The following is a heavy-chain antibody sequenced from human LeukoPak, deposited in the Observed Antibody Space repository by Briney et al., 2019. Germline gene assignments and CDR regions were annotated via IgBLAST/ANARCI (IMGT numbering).Heavy chain of an antibody. V-gene: IGHV4-59*01. CDR3: ARGGVGINPFDP. Sequence: SETLSLTCTVSGDSITSSYWSWIRQSPGTGLEWIGYIFHSGPTLYNPSLSSRVSMSVDTSRNQVSFMLTSVTAADTAVYYCARGGVGINPFDPWGQGTLVTVSS. D-gene: IGHD3-3*01. CDR2: IFHSGPT. CDR1: GDSITSSY. J-gene: IGHJ5*02.